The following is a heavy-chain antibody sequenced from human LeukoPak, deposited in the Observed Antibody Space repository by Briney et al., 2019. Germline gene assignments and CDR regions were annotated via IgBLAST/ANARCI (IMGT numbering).Heavy chain of an antibody. CDR1: GGSISSYS. V-gene: IGHV4-59*01. D-gene: IGHD1-26*01. J-gene: IGHJ4*02. Sequence: SETLSLTYTVSGGSISSYSWSWIRQPPGKGLEWIGCIYSSGSTNYNPSLKSRVTISVDTSKNQFPLKLSSVTAADTAVYYCARGSYSYYFDYWGQGTLVTVSS. CDR2: IYSSGST. CDR3: ARGSYSYYFDY.